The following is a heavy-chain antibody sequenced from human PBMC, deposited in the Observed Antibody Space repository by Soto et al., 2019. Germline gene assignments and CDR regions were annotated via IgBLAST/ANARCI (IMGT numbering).Heavy chain of an antibody. CDR3: ARGLYSSGWLDY. CDR2: IIPIFGTA. Sequence: ASVKVSCKASGGTFSSYAISWVRQAPGQGLEWMGGIIPIFGTANYAQKFQGRVTITADESTSTAYMELSSLRSEDTAVYYCARGLYSSGWLDYWGQGTLVTVSS. D-gene: IGHD6-19*01. V-gene: IGHV1-69*13. CDR1: GGTFSSYA. J-gene: IGHJ4*02.